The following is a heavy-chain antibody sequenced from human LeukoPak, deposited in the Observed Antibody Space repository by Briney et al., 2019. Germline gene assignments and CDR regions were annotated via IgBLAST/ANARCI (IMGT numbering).Heavy chain of an antibody. V-gene: IGHV3-48*03. J-gene: IGHJ4*02. CDR3: ARVTRIVGATGDY. Sequence: GGSLRLSCAASGFTFSSYEMNWAAQPPGKGLEWFSYISSSGSTIYYADSVKGRFTISRDNAKNSLDLQMNSLRAEDTAVYYCARVTRIVGATGDYWGQGTLVTVSS. D-gene: IGHD1-26*01. CDR1: GFTFSSYE. CDR2: ISSSGSTI.